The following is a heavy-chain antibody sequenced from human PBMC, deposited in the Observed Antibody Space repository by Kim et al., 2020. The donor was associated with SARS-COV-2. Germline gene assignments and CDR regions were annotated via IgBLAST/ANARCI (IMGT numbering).Heavy chain of an antibody. Sequence: VKGRFTISGDNAKNTLYLQMNSLRAKDTAVYYCARTRIVVVVATTPYFDYWGQGTLVTVSS. J-gene: IGHJ4*02. CDR3: ARTRIVVVVATTPYFDY. V-gene: IGHV3-66*01. D-gene: IGHD2-15*01.